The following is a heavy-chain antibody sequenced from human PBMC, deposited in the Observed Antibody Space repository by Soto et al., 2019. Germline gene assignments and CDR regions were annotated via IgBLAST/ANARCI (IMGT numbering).Heavy chain of an antibody. V-gene: IGHV1-58*01. D-gene: IGHD3-9*01. CDR3: AAVKISYYDILTGPIDP. CDR1: GFTFTSSA. Sequence: SVKVSCKASGFTFTSSAVQWVRQARGQRLEWIGWIVVGSGNTNYAQKFQERVTITRDMSTSTAYMELSSLRSEDTAVYYCAAVKISYYDILTGPIDPWGQGTLVTVSS. J-gene: IGHJ5*02. CDR2: IVVGSGNT.